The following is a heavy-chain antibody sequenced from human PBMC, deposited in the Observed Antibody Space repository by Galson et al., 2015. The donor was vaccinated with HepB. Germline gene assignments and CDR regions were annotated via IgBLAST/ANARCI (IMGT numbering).Heavy chain of an antibody. Sequence: SLRLSCAASEFTFSTYWMSWVCQAPGKGLESVANINLDGSQTFYVDSVKGRFTISRDNAKDSLFLQMNSLRAEDTAVYYCARDGDGAVEYDHWGQGTLVTVSS. J-gene: IGHJ4*02. V-gene: IGHV3-7*01. CDR2: INLDGSQT. D-gene: IGHD6-19*01. CDR1: EFTFSTYW. CDR3: ARDGDGAVEYDH.